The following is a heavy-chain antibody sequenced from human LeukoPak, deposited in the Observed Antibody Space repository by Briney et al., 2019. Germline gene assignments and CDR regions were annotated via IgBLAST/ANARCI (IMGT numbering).Heavy chain of an antibody. CDR2: ISNDGSNE. J-gene: IGHJ4*02. CDR1: GFTFSSYG. D-gene: IGHD3-10*01. Sequence: GRSLRLSRAASGFTFSSYGMHWVRQAPGKGLEWVALISNDGSNEYYADSVKGRFTISRDNSKNTLYLQMNSLRPEDTAVYYCAKANGREFDSWGQGTLVTVSS. V-gene: IGHV3-30*18. CDR3: AKANGREFDS.